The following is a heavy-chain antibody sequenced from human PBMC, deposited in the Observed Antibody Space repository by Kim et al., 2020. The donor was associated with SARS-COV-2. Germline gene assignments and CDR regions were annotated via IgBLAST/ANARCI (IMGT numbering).Heavy chain of an antibody. CDR3: ARVAHSSSGYYYYYMDV. V-gene: IGHV3-33*01. CDR2: IWYDGSNK. D-gene: IGHD6-6*01. CDR1: GFTFSSYG. J-gene: IGHJ6*03. Sequence: GGSLRLSCAASGFTFSSYGMHWVRQAPGKGLEWVAVIWYDGSNKYYADSVKGRFTISRDNSKNTLYLQMNSLRAEDTAVYYCARVAHSSSGYYYYYMDVWGKGTTVTVSS.